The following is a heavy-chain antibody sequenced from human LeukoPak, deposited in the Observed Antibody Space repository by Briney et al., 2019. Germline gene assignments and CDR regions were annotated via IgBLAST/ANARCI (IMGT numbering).Heavy chain of an antibody. V-gene: IGHV3-21*01. CDR2: ISSSSSYI. Sequence: PGGSLRLSCAASGFTFSSYSMNWVRQAPGKGLEWVSSISSSSSYIYYADSVKGRFTISRDNAKNSLYLQMNSLRTEDTAVYYCARDHKTTFYMDVWGKGTTVTVSS. D-gene: IGHD2/OR15-2a*01. J-gene: IGHJ6*03. CDR1: GFTFSSYS. CDR3: ARDHKTTFYMDV.